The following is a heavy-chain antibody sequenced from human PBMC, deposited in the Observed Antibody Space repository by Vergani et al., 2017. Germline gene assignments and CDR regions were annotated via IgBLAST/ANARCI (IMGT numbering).Heavy chain of an antibody. CDR1: GFTFSGYG. D-gene: IGHD3-9*01. V-gene: IGHV3-21*05. CDR2: ISSGSSSI. Sequence: EVQLVESGGGLVKPGGSLRLSCAASGFTFSGYGMNWVRQAPGKGLEWVSYISSGSSSIYYADSVKGRFTISRDNAKNSVHLQMNSLRAEDTAVYYCARDHYDILTGYYRPDYWGQGTLVTVSS. CDR3: ARDHYDILTGYYRPDY. J-gene: IGHJ4*02.